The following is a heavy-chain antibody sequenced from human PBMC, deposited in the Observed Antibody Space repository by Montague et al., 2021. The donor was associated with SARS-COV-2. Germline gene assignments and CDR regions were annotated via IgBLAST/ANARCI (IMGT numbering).Heavy chain of an antibody. CDR3: ARGRQHFNMIVVVMTGGEYYFDY. J-gene: IGHJ4*02. V-gene: IGHV4-34*01. CDR1: GGSFSDYF. Sequence: SETLSLTCAVYGGSFSDYFWTWICQPPGKGLEWIGEINHRGTSNYNPSLKSRVSISVDTSKNQFSLYLGSVTAADTALYYCARGRQHFNMIVVVMTGGEYYFDYWGQGTLVTVSS. CDR2: INHRGTS. D-gene: IGHD3-22*01.